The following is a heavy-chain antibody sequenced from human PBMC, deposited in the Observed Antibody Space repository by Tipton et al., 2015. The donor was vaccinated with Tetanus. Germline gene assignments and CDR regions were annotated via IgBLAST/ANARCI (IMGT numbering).Heavy chain of an antibody. J-gene: IGHJ4*02. D-gene: IGHD3-10*01. CDR1: GFTFSRYA. CDR2: INVDGSTT. CDR3: ARDGSGSYYVDDYFDY. Sequence: SLRLSCAASGFTFSRYAMHWVRQAPGKGPEWVSRINVDGSTTTYAHSVKGRFAISRDNAKNTLYLQINSLRAEDTAVYYCARDGSGSYYVDDYFDYWGQGTLVTVSS. V-gene: IGHV3-74*03.